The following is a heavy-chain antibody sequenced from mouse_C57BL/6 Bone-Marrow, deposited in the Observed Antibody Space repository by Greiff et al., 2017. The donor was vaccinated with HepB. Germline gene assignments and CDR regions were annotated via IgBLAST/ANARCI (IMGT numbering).Heavy chain of an antibody. CDR3: ARLDDYERNWFAY. J-gene: IGHJ3*01. Sequence: QVQLQQHGAELVKPGASVKLSCKASGYTFTSYWMHWVKQRPGQGLEWIGMIHPNSGSTNYNEKFKSKATLTVDKSSSTAYMQLSSLTSEDSAVYDCARLDDYERNWFAYWGQGTLVTVSA. V-gene: IGHV1-64*01. CDR2: IHPNSGST. CDR1: GYTFTSYW. D-gene: IGHD2-4*01.